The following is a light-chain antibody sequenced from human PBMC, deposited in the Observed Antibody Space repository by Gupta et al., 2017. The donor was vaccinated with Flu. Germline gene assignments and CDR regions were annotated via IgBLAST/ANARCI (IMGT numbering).Light chain of an antibody. J-gene: IGKJ4*01. CDR2: GAS. V-gene: IGKV3-15*01. CDR3: QQYNNGLA. Sequence: IVLPQSPATPSFSPGERATLSCRASQSVSSNLAWYQQKPGQAPRLPIYGASTRATGIPARFSGSGSGTEFTLTISSLQSEDSAVYYCQQYNNGLAFGGGTKMEIK. CDR1: QSVSSN.